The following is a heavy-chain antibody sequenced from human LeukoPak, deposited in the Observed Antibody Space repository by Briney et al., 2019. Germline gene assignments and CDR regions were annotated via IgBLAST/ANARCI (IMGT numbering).Heavy chain of an antibody. CDR3: ARGRSLGLLDY. J-gene: IGHJ4*02. Sequence: SETLSLTCAVYGGSFSGYYWSWTRQPPGKGLEWIGEINHSGSTNYNPSLKSRVTISVDTSKNQFSLKLSSVTAADTAVYYCARGRSLGLLDYWGQGTLVTVSS. D-gene: IGHD3-3*02. CDR1: GGSFSGYY. V-gene: IGHV4-34*01. CDR2: INHSGST.